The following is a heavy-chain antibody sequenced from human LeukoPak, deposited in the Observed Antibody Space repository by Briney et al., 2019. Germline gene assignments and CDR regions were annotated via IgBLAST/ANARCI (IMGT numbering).Heavy chain of an antibody. CDR2: FDPEDGET. CDR1: GYTLTELS. CDR3: ATGRSGSYYDAFDI. Sequence: ASVKVSCKVPGYTLTELSMHWVRQAPGKGLEWMGGFDPEDGETIYAQKFQGRVTMTEDTSTDTAYMELSSLRSEDTAVYYCATGRSGSYYDAFDIWGQGTMVTVSS. V-gene: IGHV1-24*01. J-gene: IGHJ3*02. D-gene: IGHD1-26*01.